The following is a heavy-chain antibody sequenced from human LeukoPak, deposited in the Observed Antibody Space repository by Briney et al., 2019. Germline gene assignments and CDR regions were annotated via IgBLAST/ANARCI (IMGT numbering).Heavy chain of an antibody. D-gene: IGHD5/OR15-5a*01. CDR3: ARGGWVSSDAFDV. CDR1: GFTFSNYA. Sequence: GGSLRLSCAASGFTFSNYAVSWVRQAPGKGLDWVSVISGPGTSTSYGNSVKGRFTISRDNSKNTVFLQMNSLRAEDTAVYYCARGGWVSSDAFDVWGQGTMVSPSS. V-gene: IGHV3-23*01. J-gene: IGHJ3*01. CDR2: ISGPGTST.